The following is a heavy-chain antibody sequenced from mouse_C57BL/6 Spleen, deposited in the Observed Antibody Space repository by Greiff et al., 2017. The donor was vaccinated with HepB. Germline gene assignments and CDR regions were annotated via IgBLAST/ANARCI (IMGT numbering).Heavy chain of an antibody. CDR3: ARGFPGTGWYFDV. D-gene: IGHD3-3*01. CDR2: ISDGGSYT. V-gene: IGHV5-4*03. CDR1: GFTFSSYA. J-gene: IGHJ1*03. Sequence: DVKLVESGGGLVKPGGSLKLSCAASGFTFSSYAMSWVRQTPEKRLEWVATISDGGSYTYYPDNVKGRFTISRDNAKNNLYLQMSHLKSEDTAMYYCARGFPGTGWYFDVWGTGTTVTVSS.